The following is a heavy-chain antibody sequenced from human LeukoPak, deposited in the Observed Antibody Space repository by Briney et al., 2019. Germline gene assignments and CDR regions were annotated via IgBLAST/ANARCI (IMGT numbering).Heavy chain of an antibody. CDR2: ISGNAGST. CDR3: ARGIRSTIVVPDY. J-gene: IGHJ4*02. Sequence: PGGSLRLSCAASGFTLSSYAMSWVRQAPGKGLEWVSLISGNAGSTYYADSVKGRFTISRDNSKNTLYLQMNSLRAEDTAVYYCARGIRSTIVVPDYWGQGTLVTVSS. CDR1: GFTLSSYA. V-gene: IGHV3-23*01. D-gene: IGHD1-26*01.